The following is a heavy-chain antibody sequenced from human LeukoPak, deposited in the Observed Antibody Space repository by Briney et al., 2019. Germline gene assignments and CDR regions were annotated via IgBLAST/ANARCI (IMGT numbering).Heavy chain of an antibody. CDR2: ISGNGGTT. J-gene: IGHJ4*02. Sequence: PGGSLRLSCAASGFTFSTHAMSWVRQAPGKGLEWVSTISGNGGTTYYADSVKGRFTISRDSSKNTLYLQMNSLRVEDTAVYYCAKPPPDSSSWLFDYWGQGTLVTVSS. D-gene: IGHD6-13*01. V-gene: IGHV3-23*01. CDR1: GFTFSTHA. CDR3: AKPPPDSSSWLFDY.